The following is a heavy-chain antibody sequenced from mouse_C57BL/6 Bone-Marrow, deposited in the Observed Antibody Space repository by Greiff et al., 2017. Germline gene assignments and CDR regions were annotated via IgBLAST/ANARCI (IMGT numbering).Heavy chain of an antibody. D-gene: IGHD1-1*01. CDR1: GYTFTSYW. J-gene: IGHJ3*01. V-gene: IGHV1-59*01. CDR3: AREITV. CDR2: IDPSDSYT. Sequence: QVQLQQPGAELVRPGTSVKLSCKASGYTFTSYWMHWVKQRPGQGLEWIGVIDPSDSYTNYNQKFTGKATLTVDTSSSTAYMQLSSLTSEDSAVYYCAREITVWGQGTLVTVSA.